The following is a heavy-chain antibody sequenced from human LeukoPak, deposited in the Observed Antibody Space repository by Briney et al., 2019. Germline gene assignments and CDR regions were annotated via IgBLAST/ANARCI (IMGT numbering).Heavy chain of an antibody. CDR1: GGSFSGYY. D-gene: IGHD3-9*01. V-gene: IGHV4-34*01. Sequence: SETLSLTCAVYGGSFSGYYWSWIRQPPGKGLEWIGEINHSGSTNYNPSLKSRVTISVDTSKNQFSLKLSPVTAADTAVYYCARSPDILTGYYATTGDYWGQGTLVTVSS. J-gene: IGHJ4*02. CDR3: ARSPDILTGYYATTGDY. CDR2: INHSGST.